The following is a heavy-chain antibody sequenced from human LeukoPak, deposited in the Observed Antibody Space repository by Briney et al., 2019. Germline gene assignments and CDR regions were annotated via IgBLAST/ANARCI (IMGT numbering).Heavy chain of an antibody. D-gene: IGHD1-1*01. CDR3: ATVAPSGNWFDP. V-gene: IGHV4-61*08. J-gene: IGHJ5*02. CDR1: GGSISSGGYY. Sequence: PSETLSLTCTVSGGSISSGGYYWSWIRQHPGKGLEWIGYIYYSGSTNYNPSLKSRVTISIDTSKNQFSLILSSVTAADTAVYYCATVAPSGNWFDPWGQGTLVTISS. CDR2: IYYSGST.